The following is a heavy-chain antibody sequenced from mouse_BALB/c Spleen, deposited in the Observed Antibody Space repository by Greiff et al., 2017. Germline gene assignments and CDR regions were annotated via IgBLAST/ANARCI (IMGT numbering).Heavy chain of an antibody. D-gene: IGHD3-2*01. J-gene: IGHJ4*01. Sequence: EVQLQQSGPELVKPGASVKMSCKASGYTFTDYYMKWVKQSHGKSLEWIGDINPNNGDTFYNQKFKGKATLTVDKSSSTAYMQLNSLTSEDSAVYYCAREGGKDSSGLNYYAMDYWGQGTSVTVSS. CDR1: GYTFTDYY. CDR3: AREGGKDSSGLNYYAMDY. CDR2: INPNNGDT. V-gene: IGHV1-26*01.